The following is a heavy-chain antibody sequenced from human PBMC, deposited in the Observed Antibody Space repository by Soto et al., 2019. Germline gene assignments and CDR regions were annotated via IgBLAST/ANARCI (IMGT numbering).Heavy chain of an antibody. CDR3: ARGKYYDSSGYYFDY. CDR1: GASISSFAYY. J-gene: IGHJ4*02. Sequence: PSETLSLTCNVSGASISSFAYYWAWIRQPPGKGLEWIGTVYYSGSTYYNPSLKSRVTISVDTSKNQFSLKLSSVTAADTAVYYCARGKYYDSSGYYFDYWGQGTLVTVSS. D-gene: IGHD3-22*01. V-gene: IGHV4-39*07. CDR2: VYYSGST.